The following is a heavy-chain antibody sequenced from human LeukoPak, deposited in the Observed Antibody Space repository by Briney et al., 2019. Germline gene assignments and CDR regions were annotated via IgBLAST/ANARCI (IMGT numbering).Heavy chain of an antibody. Sequence: SVKVSCKASGGTFSSYAISWVRQAPGQGLEWMGRIIPILGIANYAQKFQGRVTITADKSTSTAYMELSSLRSEDTAVYYCARAPSLNAFDIWGQGTMVTVSS. V-gene: IGHV1-69*04. J-gene: IGHJ3*02. CDR2: IIPILGIA. CDR3: ARAPSLNAFDI. CDR1: GGTFSSYA.